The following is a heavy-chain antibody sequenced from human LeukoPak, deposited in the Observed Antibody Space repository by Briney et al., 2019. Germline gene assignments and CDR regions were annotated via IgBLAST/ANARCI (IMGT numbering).Heavy chain of an antibody. J-gene: IGHJ4*02. CDR3: ASGDSRYCSGGSCYLLGY. CDR1: GGFISSGGYS. CDR2: IYHSGST. V-gene: IGHV4-30-2*01. Sequence: SQTLSLTCAVSGGFISSGGYSWSWIRQPPGKGLEWIGYIYHSGSTYYNPSLKSRVTISVDRSKNQFSLKLSSVTAADTAVYYCASGDSRYCSGGSCYLLGYWGQGTLVTVSS. D-gene: IGHD2-15*01.